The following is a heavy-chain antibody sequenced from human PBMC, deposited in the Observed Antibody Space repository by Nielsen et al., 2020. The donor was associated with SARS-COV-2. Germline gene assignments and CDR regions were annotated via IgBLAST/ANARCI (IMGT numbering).Heavy chain of an antibody. V-gene: IGHV3-21*01. CDR3: ARSLYSSGWLNY. J-gene: IGHJ4*02. CDR2: ISSSSSYI. Sequence: GESLKISCAASGFTFDDYGMSWVRQAPGKGLEWVSSISSSSSYIYYADSVKGRFTISRDNAKNSLYLQMNSLRAEDTAVYYCARSLYSSGWLNYWGQGTLVTVSS. CDR1: GFTFDDYG. D-gene: IGHD6-19*01.